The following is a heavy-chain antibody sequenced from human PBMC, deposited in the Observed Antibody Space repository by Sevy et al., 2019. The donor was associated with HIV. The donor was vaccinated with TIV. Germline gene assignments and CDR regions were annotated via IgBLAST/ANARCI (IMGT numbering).Heavy chain of an antibody. D-gene: IGHD6-6*01. CDR1: GFTFSSFA. V-gene: IGHV3-23*01. CDR3: ARPTPRIAPSSAAFFDS. Sequence: GGSLRLSCAASGFASGFTFSSFAMSWVRHLPGKGLEWVSTINGRGGSTYYADSVKGRFTLSRDNSNNALFLQMDSLTPEDTALCYCARPTPRIAPSSAAFFDSWGHGTLVTVSS. CDR2: INGRGGST. J-gene: IGHJ4*01.